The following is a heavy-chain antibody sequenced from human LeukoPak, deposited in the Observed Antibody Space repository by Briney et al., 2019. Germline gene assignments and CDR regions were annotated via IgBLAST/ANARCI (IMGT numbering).Heavy chain of an antibody. J-gene: IGHJ3*01. CDR1: GFTLSSYP. Sequence: PGGSLRLSPLASGFTLSSYPMHWVRQAPGKGLLWVSSIGTDGSGTAYADSVKGRFTISRDNVKNTLHMLMNSLRAEDTAVYYCARGSSYGFDLWGHGTMVTASS. CDR3: ARGSSYGFDL. CDR2: IGTDGSGT. V-gene: IGHV3-74*01.